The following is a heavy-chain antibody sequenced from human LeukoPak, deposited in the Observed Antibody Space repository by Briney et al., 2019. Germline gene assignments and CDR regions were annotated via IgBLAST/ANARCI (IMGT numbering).Heavy chain of an antibody. J-gene: IGHJ2*01. CDR2: IHHGGST. V-gene: IGHV4-34*01. CDR3: ARGRVRFDL. Sequence: SETLSLTCGVYNGSFSDLYWSSIHQTPGKGLEWIGEIHHGGSTNYNPSLGSRVSISVDPSKNQFSLDLSSVAAADTAVYYCARGRVRFDLWGRGTLVTVSS. CDR1: NGSFSDLY.